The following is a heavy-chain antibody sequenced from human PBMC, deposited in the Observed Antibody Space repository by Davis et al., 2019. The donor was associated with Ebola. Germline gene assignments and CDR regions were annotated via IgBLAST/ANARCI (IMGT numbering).Heavy chain of an antibody. D-gene: IGHD5-12*01. CDR2: INAGNGNT. CDR3: ARDRARYTEPSYGMDV. Sequence: AASVKVSCKASGYTFTSYAMHWVRQAPGQRLEWMGWINAGNGNTKYSQKFQGRVTITRDTSASTAYMEVSSLRYEDTAVYYCARDRARYTEPSYGMDVWGPGTTVTVSS. J-gene: IGHJ6*02. CDR1: GYTFTSYA. V-gene: IGHV1-3*01.